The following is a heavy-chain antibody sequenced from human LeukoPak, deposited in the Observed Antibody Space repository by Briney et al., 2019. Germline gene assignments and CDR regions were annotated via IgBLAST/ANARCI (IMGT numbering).Heavy chain of an antibody. CDR2: ISYDGSNK. V-gene: IGHV3-30*03. CDR1: GFIFSTYA. Sequence: GWSLRLSCAASGFIFSTYAMHWVRQAPGEGLEWVAVISYDGSNKYYADSVKGRFTISRDNSKNTLYLQMNSLRAEDTAVYYCARANEGLPNDYGDYSDYWGQGTLVTVSS. J-gene: IGHJ4*02. CDR3: ARANEGLPNDYGDYSDY. D-gene: IGHD4-17*01.